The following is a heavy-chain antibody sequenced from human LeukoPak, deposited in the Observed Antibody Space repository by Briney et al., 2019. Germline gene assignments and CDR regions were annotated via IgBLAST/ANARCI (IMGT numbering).Heavy chain of an antibody. CDR3: ARAVRAFDI. CDR2: ISYDGSNK. V-gene: IGHV3-30-3*01. CDR1: GYTFTGYY. J-gene: IGHJ3*02. Sequence: SCKASGYTFTGYYMHWVRQAPGKGLEWVAVISYDGSNKYYADSVKGRFTISRDNSKNTLYLQMNSLRAEDTAVYYCARAVRAFDIWGQGTMVTVSS.